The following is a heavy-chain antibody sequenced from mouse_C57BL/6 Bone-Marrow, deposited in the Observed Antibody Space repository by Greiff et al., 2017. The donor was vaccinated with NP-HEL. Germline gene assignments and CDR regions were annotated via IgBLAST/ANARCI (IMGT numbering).Heavy chain of an antibody. CDR1: GYTFTSYW. Sequence: QVQLKQPGAELVKPGASVKVSCKASGYTFTSYWMHWVKQRPGQGLEWIGRIHPSDSDTNYNQKFKGKATLTVDKSSSTAYMQLSSLTSEDSAVYYCAIGEIRWLLRGFWLFAYWGQGTLVTVSA. V-gene: IGHV1-74*01. J-gene: IGHJ3*01. D-gene: IGHD2-3*01. CDR3: AIGEIRWLLRGFWLFAY. CDR2: IHPSDSDT.